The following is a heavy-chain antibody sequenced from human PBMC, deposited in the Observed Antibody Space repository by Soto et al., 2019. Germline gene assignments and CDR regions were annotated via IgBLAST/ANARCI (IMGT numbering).Heavy chain of an antibody. V-gene: IGHV4-59*08. Sequence: QVQLQESGPGRVKPSETLSLTCTVSGGSISSYYWSWIRQPPGKGLEWIGYIYYSGSTNYNPSLKSRVTISVDTSKNQFSLKLSSVTTADTAVYYCARPVVSGWYFDNWGQGTLVTVSS. D-gene: IGHD6-19*01. CDR3: ARPVVSGWYFDN. CDR1: GGSISSYY. J-gene: IGHJ4*02. CDR2: IYYSGST.